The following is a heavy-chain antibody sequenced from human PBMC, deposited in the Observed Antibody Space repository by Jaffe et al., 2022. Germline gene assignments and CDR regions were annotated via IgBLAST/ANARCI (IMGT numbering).Heavy chain of an antibody. V-gene: IGHV3-21*01. Sequence: EVQLVESGGGLVKPGGSLRLSCAASGFTFSSYSMNWVRQAPGKGLEWVSSISSSSSYIYYADSVKGRFTISRDNAKNSLYLQMNSLRAEDTAVYYCARARYCSSTSCSYNWFDPWGQGTLVTVSS. J-gene: IGHJ5*02. D-gene: IGHD2-2*01. CDR3: ARARYCSSTSCSYNWFDP. CDR2: ISSSSSYI. CDR1: GFTFSSYS.